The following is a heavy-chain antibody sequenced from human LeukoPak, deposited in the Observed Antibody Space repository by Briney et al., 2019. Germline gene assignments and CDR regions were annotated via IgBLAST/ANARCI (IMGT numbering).Heavy chain of an antibody. Sequence: APVKVSCKASGYTFTSYDINWVRQATGQGLEWMGWMNPNSGNTGYAQKFQGRVTMTRNTSISTAYMELSSLRSEDTAVYYCARGSIAVDGDIDYWGQGTLVTVSS. CDR2: MNPNSGNT. J-gene: IGHJ4*02. CDR1: GYTFTSYD. V-gene: IGHV1-8*01. D-gene: IGHD6-19*01. CDR3: ARGSIAVDGDIDY.